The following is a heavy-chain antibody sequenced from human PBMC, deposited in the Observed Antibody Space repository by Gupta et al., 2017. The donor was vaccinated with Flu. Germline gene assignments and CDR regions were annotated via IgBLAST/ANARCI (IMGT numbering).Heavy chain of an antibody. D-gene: IGHD3-22*01. CDR2: IYYSGST. CDR3: ARHVRETMIVVVMGFDY. V-gene: IGHV4-39*01. Sequence: PGKGLEWIGSIYYSGSTYYNPSLKSRVTISVDTSKNQFSLNLSSVTAADTAVYYCARHVRETMIVVVMGFDYWGQGTLVTVSS. J-gene: IGHJ4*02.